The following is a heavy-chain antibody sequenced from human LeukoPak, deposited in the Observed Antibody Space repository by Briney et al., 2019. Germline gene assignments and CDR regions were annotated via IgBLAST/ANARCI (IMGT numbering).Heavy chain of an antibody. Sequence: ASVKVSCKASGYTFTSYYMHWVRQAPGQGLEWMGIINPSGGSTSYAQKFQGRVTMTRDTSTSTVYMELSSLRSEDTAVYYCARAWDTAMVKTVMNYYYMDVRGKGTTVTVSS. CDR1: GYTFTSYY. J-gene: IGHJ6*03. V-gene: IGHV1-46*01. D-gene: IGHD5-18*01. CDR3: ARAWDTAMVKTVMNYYYMDV. CDR2: INPSGGST.